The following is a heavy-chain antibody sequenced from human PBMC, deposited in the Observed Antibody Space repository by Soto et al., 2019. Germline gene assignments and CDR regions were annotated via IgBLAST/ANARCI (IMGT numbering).Heavy chain of an antibody. J-gene: IGHJ3*02. Sequence: QVQLQESGPGLVKPSQTLSLTCTVSGGSISSGDYYWRWIRQPPGKGLEWIGYIYYSGSTYYNPSLKSRVSITVDPSKNKFSLKLSSVTVADTAVYYCARGAIFVVVGADAFDIWGQGTMVTVSS. CDR3: ARGAIFVVVGADAFDI. CDR1: GGSISSGDYY. V-gene: IGHV4-30-4*01. D-gene: IGHD2-15*01. CDR2: IYYSGST.